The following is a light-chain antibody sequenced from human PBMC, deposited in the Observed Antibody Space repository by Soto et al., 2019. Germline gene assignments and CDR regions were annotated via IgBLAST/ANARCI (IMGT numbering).Light chain of an antibody. CDR3: QQYGSSPRT. J-gene: IGKJ1*01. CDR1: QSVSSSY. V-gene: IGKV3-20*01. Sequence: EMVLTQSPCTLSLSPGERATLSCWASQSVSSSYLAWYQQKPGQAPRLLIYGASSRATGIPDRFSGSGSGTDFTLTISRLEPEDFAVYYCQQYGSSPRTFGQGTKVEIK. CDR2: GAS.